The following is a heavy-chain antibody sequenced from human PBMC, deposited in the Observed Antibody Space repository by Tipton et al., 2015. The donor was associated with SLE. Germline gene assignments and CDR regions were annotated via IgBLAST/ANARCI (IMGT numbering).Heavy chain of an antibody. Sequence: TLSLTCTVSGGSISSSTYYWGWIRQPPGKGLEWIGSIYYSGSTYYNPSLKGRVTISGDTSKNLFSLKLSSVTAADTAVYYCARDEYSSSRPFDYWGQGTLVTASS. V-gene: IGHV4-39*07. D-gene: IGHD6-6*01. CDR1: GGSISSSTYY. CDR3: ARDEYSSSRPFDY. CDR2: IYYSGST. J-gene: IGHJ4*02.